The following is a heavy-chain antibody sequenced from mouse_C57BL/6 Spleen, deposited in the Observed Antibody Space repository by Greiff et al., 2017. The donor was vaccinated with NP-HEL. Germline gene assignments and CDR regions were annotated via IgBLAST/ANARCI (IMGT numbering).Heavy chain of an antibody. J-gene: IGHJ2*01. Sequence: QVQLQQSGAELVRPGTSVKVSCKASGYAFTNYLIEWVKQRPGQGLEWIGVINPGSGGTNYNETFKGKATLTADKSSSTAYMQLSSLTSEDSAVYVCARRSLTTVVVFDYWGQGTTLTVSS. D-gene: IGHD1-1*01. V-gene: IGHV1-54*01. CDR3: ARRSLTTVVVFDY. CDR1: GYAFTNYL. CDR2: INPGSGGT.